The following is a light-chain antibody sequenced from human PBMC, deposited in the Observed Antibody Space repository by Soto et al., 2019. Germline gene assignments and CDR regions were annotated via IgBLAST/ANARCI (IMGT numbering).Light chain of an antibody. CDR1: RSNIGSNA. J-gene: IGLJ3*02. Sequence: QSVLTQPPSASGTPGRRVTISGSGSRSNIGSNAVNWYQQLLGTAPKLLIYHNNQRPSGVPDRFSGSKSGTSASLAISGLQSEDETDYYCAAWDDSLNGWVFGGGTKVTVL. CDR2: HNN. CDR3: AAWDDSLNGWV. V-gene: IGLV1-44*01.